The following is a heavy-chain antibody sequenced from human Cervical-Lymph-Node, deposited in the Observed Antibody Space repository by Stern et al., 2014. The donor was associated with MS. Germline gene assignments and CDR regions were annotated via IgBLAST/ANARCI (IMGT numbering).Heavy chain of an antibody. CDR1: GFALRNSGVS. V-gene: IGHV2-5*02. J-gene: IGHJ3*02. Sequence: QVTLRESGPTLVKPTETLTLTCTFSGFALRNSGVSVAWIRQPPGKALEXLAVIYWDDEKRYSPSLKSRLSITKDASESQVVLTMTNMDPVYTATYYCTHSLHGYYYDAFDTWGQGTMVTVSS. CDR2: IYWDDEK. D-gene: IGHD4-17*01. CDR3: THSLHGYYYDAFDT.